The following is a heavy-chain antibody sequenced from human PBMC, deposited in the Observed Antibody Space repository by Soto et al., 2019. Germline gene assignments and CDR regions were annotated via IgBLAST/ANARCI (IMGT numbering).Heavy chain of an antibody. J-gene: IGHJ5*02. CDR3: ARNCGGDCSNWFDP. Sequence: EVQLVESGGGLVQPGGSLRLSCAASGFTFSSYSMNWVRQAPGKGLEWVSSISSSSSYIHYADSVKGRFTISRDNAKNSLYLQMNSLRAEDTAVYYCARNCGGDCSNWFDPWGQGTLVTVSS. D-gene: IGHD2-21*02. CDR2: ISSSSSYI. V-gene: IGHV3-21*02. CDR1: GFTFSSYS.